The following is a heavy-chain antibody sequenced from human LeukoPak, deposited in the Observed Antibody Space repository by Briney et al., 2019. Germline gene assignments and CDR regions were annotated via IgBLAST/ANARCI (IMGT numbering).Heavy chain of an antibody. CDR2: IYPGESAT. Sequence: GESLKISCEGSGYSFTSYWIGWVRQMPGKGLEWMGIIYPGESATRYSPSFQGQVTISADKSISTAYLQWSSLKASDTAMYYCARAMTMVRYFDFWGQGILVTVSS. D-gene: IGHD3-10*01. V-gene: IGHV5-51*01. CDR3: ARAMTMVRYFDF. CDR1: GYSFTSYW. J-gene: IGHJ4*02.